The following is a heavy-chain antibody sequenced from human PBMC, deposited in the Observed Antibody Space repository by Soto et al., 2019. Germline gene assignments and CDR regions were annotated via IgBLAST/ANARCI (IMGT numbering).Heavy chain of an antibody. Sequence: SVKVSCKASGGTFSSYAISWVRQAPGQGLEWMGGIIPIFGTANYAQKFQGRVTITADESTSTAYMELSSLRSEDTAVYYCARDQVVVVPAAIHYYYYYGMDVWGQGTTVTVSS. V-gene: IGHV1-69*13. CDR2: IIPIFGTA. J-gene: IGHJ6*02. D-gene: IGHD2-2*01. CDR3: ARDQVVVVPAAIHYYYYYGMDV. CDR1: GGTFSSYA.